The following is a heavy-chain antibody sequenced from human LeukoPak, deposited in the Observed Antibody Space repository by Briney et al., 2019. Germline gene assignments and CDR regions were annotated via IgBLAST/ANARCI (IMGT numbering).Heavy chain of an antibody. CDR1: GFTFSDYW. J-gene: IGHJ4*02. V-gene: IGHV3-74*01. D-gene: IGHD4-17*01. CDR2: IDTDGSSA. Sequence: GGSLRLSCAASGFTFSDYWMHWVRQAPGEGVVWVSRIDTDGSSATYADSVKGRFTISRDNAKNTVYLQVNSLRDEDTGVYYCASALTTVTPHFHYWGQGTLVTVSS. CDR3: ASALTTVTPHFHY.